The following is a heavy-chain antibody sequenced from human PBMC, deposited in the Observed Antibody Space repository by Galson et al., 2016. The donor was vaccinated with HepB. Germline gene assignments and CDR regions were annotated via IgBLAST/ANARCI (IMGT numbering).Heavy chain of an antibody. CDR3: AKGSMPSVTTDLDL. V-gene: IGHV3-30*18. J-gene: IGHJ5*02. CDR1: GVTFSSYG. D-gene: IGHD4-11*01. CDR2: ISYNGRSE. Sequence: SLRLSCAASGVTFSSYGMHWVRQAPGKGLEWVAVISYNGRSEYYADSVQGRFTISRDNSKNTVSLQMNSLRPEDTAVYYCAKGSMPSVTTDLDLWGQGTLVTVSS.